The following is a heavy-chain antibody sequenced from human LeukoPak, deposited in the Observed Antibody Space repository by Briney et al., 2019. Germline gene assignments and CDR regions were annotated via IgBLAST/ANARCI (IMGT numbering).Heavy chain of an antibody. CDR2: ISSSSSYI. CDR3: ARAPGGGWGAAYYYGMDV. V-gene: IGHV3-21*01. J-gene: IGHJ6*02. CDR1: GFTFSSYS. D-gene: IGHD3-16*01. Sequence: GGSLRLSCAASGFTFSSYSMNWVRQAPGKGLEWVSSISSSSSYIYYADSVKGRFTISRDNAKNSLYLQMNSLRAEDTAVYYCARAPGGGWGAAYYYGMDVWGQGTTVTVSS.